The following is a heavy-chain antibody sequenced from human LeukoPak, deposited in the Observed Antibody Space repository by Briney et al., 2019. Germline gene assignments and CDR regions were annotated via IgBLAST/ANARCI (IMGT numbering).Heavy chain of an antibody. J-gene: IGHJ3*02. CDR2: IYYSGST. V-gene: IGHV4-39*07. CDR1: GGSISSSSYY. CDR3: ASLKNYYDSSGYLVTDAFDI. D-gene: IGHD3-22*01. Sequence: SETLSLTCTVSGGSISSSSYYWGRIRQPPGKGLEWIGSIYYSGSTYYNPSLKSRVTISVDTSKNQFSLKLSSVTAADTAVYYCASLKNYYDSSGYLVTDAFDIWGQGTMVTVSS.